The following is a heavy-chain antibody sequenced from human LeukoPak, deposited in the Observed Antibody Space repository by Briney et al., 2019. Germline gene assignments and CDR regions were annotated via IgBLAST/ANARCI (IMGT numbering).Heavy chain of an antibody. CDR3: VRILGRYQEGMDV. Sequence: SETLSLTCTVSGGSLTDGDYYWGWVRQPPGTGLQWIATTYEGASLKSRVTISLDTSKNQFFLRLTSVTAADTAVYYCVRILGRYQEGMDVWGPGIAVTVSS. CDR1: GGSLTDGDYY. V-gene: IGHV4-61*08. D-gene: IGHD1-26*01. CDR2: T. J-gene: IGHJ6*02.